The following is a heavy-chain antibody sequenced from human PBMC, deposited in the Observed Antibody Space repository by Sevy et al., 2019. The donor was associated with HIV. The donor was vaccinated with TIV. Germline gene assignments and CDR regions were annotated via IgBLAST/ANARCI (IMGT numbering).Heavy chain of an antibody. Sequence: GGSLRLSCAASGFTFSSYWMTWVRQAPGKGLEWVANMRQDGSEKYYVDSVKGRFTISRDNAKNSLYLQMNSRRAEDTAVDYCARGIYGSGSRLGLGYWGQGTLVTVSS. D-gene: IGHD3-10*01. CDR3: ARGIYGSGSRLGLGY. CDR1: GFTFSSYW. V-gene: IGHV3-7*01. J-gene: IGHJ4*02. CDR2: MRQDGSEK.